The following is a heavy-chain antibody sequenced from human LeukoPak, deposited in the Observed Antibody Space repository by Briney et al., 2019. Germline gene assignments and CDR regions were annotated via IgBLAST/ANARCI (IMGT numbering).Heavy chain of an antibody. CDR1: GGSISSGSFY. V-gene: IGHV4-61*02. CDR2: IYTSGST. Sequence: SQTLSLTCTVSGGSISSGSFYWSWIRQPAGKGLEWIGRIYTSGSTNYNPSLKSRVNISLDTSKNQFSLKLSSVTAADTAVYYCARGYSSSADYWGQGTLVAVSS. D-gene: IGHD6-13*01. J-gene: IGHJ4*02. CDR3: ARGYSSSADY.